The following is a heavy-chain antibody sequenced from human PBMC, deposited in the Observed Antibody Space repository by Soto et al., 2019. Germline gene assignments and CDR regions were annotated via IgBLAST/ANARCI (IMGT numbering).Heavy chain of an antibody. Sequence: SVXVAFKASGGTFSSYAISWVRQAPGQGLEWMGGIIPIFGTANYAQKFQGRVTITADESTSTAYMELSSLRSEDTAVYYCARAKGAVAEFDYWGQGTLVTVSS. D-gene: IGHD6-19*01. J-gene: IGHJ4*02. CDR3: ARAKGAVAEFDY. V-gene: IGHV1-69*01. CDR1: GGTFSSYA. CDR2: IIPIFGTA.